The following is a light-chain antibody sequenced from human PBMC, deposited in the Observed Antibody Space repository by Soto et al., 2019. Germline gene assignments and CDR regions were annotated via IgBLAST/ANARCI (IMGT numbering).Light chain of an antibody. CDR1: QSVTNY. J-gene: IGKJ2*01. CDR3: QQSYSTPYT. V-gene: IGKV1-39*01. CDR2: ATS. Sequence: DIQMTQSPSSLSASVGDRVIITCRASQSVTNYLNWYQQKPGKAPKLLIYATSTLQGGVPSRFGGSGSGTEFTLTISSLQPDDFAAYYCQQSYSTPYTFGQGTKVDIK.